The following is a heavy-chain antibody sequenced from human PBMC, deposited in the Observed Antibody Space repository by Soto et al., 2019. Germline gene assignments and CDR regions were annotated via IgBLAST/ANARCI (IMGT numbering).Heavy chain of an antibody. CDR3: ARAVAVPADFDY. V-gene: IGHV1-3*05. CDR1: GYNFTSYA. Sequence: QVQVVQSGAEEKKPGASVKISCKASGYNFTSYAMHWVRQAPGQRLEWMGWINAGNGNTKYSQKFQGRVTITRGTSASTAYMELSSLRSEDTAVYYCARAVAVPADFDYWGQGTLVTVSS. D-gene: IGHD6-19*01. J-gene: IGHJ4*02. CDR2: INAGNGNT.